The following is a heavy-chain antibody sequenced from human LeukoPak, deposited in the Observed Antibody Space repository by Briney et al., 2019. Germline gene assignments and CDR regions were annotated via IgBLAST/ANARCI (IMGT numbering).Heavy chain of an antibody. CDR1: GGSISTYY. CDR3: ARLPTMTTMGY. V-gene: IGHV4-59*08. CDR2: IYYSGNT. D-gene: IGHD4-17*01. Sequence: SETLSLTCTMSGGSISTYYWSWIRQPPGKGLEWIGYIYYSGNTNYKPSLKSRVTITIDTSKRQFSLKLTSVTAADTAIYYCARLPTMTTMGYWGQGTLVTVS. J-gene: IGHJ4*02.